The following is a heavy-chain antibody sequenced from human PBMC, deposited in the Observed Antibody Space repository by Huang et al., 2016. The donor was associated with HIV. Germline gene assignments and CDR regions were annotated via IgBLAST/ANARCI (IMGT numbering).Heavy chain of an antibody. D-gene: IGHD4-17*01. J-gene: IGHJ4*02. V-gene: IGHV4-34*01. CDR3: AGTLWLYGDYGYFDY. CDR2: INHRGTT. CDR1: GGSFSDYY. Sequence: HVQLQQWGAGLLKPSATLSLTCAVNGGSFSDYYWTWIRQLQGKGLEWIGEINHRGTTNYNPTLQSRITMSIDTARRQFSLKGRSVTAADTAVYECAGTLWLYGDYGYFDYWGQGTLVTVSS.